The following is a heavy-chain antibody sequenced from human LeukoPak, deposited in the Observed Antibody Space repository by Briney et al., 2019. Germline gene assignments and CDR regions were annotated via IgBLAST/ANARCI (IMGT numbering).Heavy chain of an antibody. CDR3: ARDCSVAAYNWFDP. CDR1: GGSISSYY. Sequence: SETLSLTCTVSGGSISSYYWSWIRQPPGRGLEWIGYIYYSGSTNYNPSLKSRVTISVDTSKNQFSLKLSSVTAADTAVYYCARDCSVAAYNWFDPWGQGTLVTVSS. D-gene: IGHD6-19*01. J-gene: IGHJ5*02. V-gene: IGHV4-59*12. CDR2: IYYSGST.